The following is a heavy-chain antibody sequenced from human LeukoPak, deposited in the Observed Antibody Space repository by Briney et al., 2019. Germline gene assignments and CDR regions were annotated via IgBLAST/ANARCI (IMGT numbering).Heavy chain of an antibody. D-gene: IGHD4-23*01. Sequence: SETLSLTCAVSGYSISSNYYWGWIRQPPGKGLEWIGGIYHSGNSYYNPSLKSRVTISVDTSKNQFSLKLSSVTAADTAVYYCASDYGGNSGAFDIWGQGTMVTVSS. CDR1: GYSISSNYY. J-gene: IGHJ3*02. CDR2: IYHSGNS. CDR3: ASDYGGNSGAFDI. V-gene: IGHV4-38-2*01.